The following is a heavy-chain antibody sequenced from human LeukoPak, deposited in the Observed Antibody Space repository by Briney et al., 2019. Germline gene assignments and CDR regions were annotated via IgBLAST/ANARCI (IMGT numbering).Heavy chain of an antibody. CDR1: GFTFSSYG. J-gene: IGHJ5*02. CDR3: ARAERGSGWYPNYSGMFDP. CDR2: IWYDGSNK. Sequence: PGGSLRLSCAASGFTFSSYGMHWVRQAPGKGLEWVAVIWYDGSNKYYADSVKGRFTISRDNSKNTLYLQMNSLRAEDTAVYYCARAERGSGWYPNYSGMFDPWGQGTLVTVSS. V-gene: IGHV3-33*01. D-gene: IGHD6-19*01.